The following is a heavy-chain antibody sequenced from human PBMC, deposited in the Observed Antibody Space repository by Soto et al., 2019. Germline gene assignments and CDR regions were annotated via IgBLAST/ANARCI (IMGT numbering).Heavy chain of an antibody. D-gene: IGHD5-12*01. Sequence: SVKVSCKASGGTFSSYTIIWVRQAPGQGLEWMGRIIPILGIANYAQKFQGRVTITADKSTSTAYMELSSLRSEDTAVYYCAREGVAPYYYYGMDVWGQGTPVTVSS. V-gene: IGHV1-69*04. CDR1: GGTFSSYT. CDR3: AREGVAPYYYYGMDV. CDR2: IIPILGIA. J-gene: IGHJ6*02.